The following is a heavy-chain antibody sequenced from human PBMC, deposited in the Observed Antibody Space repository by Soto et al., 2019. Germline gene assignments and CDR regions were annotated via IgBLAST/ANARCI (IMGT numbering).Heavy chain of an antibody. V-gene: IGHV3-23*01. CDR3: ARDRTFNFYYGMDV. Sequence: EVQLLESGGGLVQPGGSLRLSCAASGFTFKDFAMSWVRLAPGRGLEWVSGISGSGVSTYYAASVKGRFTISRDNSKITVYLQMNSLRDEDTAIYYCARDRTFNFYYGMDVWGQGTTVTVSS. J-gene: IGHJ6*02. CDR1: GFTFKDFA. CDR2: ISGSGVST.